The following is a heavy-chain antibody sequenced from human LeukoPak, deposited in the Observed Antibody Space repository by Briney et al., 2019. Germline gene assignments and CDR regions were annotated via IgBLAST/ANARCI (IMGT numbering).Heavy chain of an antibody. CDR3: ARGADSSGYYSIFYFDY. CDR1: GVSFSGYY. CDR2: IYYSGST. Sequence: KPSETLSLTCVVYGVSFSGYYWSWIRQPPGKGLEWIGYIYYSGSTNYNPSLKSRVTISVDTSKNQFSLKLSSVTAADTAVYYCARGADSSGYYSIFYFDYWGQGTLVTVSS. D-gene: IGHD3-22*01. J-gene: IGHJ4*02. V-gene: IGHV4-59*01.